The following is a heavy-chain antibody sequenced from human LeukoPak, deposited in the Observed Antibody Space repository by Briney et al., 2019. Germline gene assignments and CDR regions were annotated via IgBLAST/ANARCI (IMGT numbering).Heavy chain of an antibody. CDR1: GFTFSHCA. V-gene: IGHV3-23*01. D-gene: IGHD4/OR15-4a*01. CDR2: IGGSGDTT. CDR3: AKRDAANSKGIDY. Sequence: GGSLRLSCAASGFTFSHCAMSWVRQAPGKRLEWVSAIGGSGDTTYYADSVKGRFTISRDNSKNTLYLQMNSLRAEDTAVYFCAKRDAANSKGIDYWGQGTLVTVSS. J-gene: IGHJ4*02.